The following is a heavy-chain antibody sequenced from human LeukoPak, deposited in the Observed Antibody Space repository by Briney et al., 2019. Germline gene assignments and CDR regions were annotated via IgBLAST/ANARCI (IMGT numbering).Heavy chain of an antibody. Sequence: PGGSLRLSCAASGFTFSSYGIHWVRQAPGKGLEWVAVISYDGSNKYYADSVKGRFTISRDNSKNTLYLQMNSLRAEDTAVYYCARDPRSAYSSSLPATFDPWGQGTLVTVSS. CDR2: ISYDGSNK. CDR3: ARDPRSAYSSSLPATFDP. V-gene: IGHV3-30*03. J-gene: IGHJ5*02. CDR1: GFTFSSYG. D-gene: IGHD6-6*01.